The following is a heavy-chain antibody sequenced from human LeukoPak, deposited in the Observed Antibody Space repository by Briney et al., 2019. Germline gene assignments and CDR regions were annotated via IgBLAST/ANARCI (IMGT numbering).Heavy chain of an antibody. V-gene: IGHV1-46*01. D-gene: IGHD4-17*01. Sequence: GASVKVSCNASGYTFTSYYMHWVRQAPGQGLEWMGIINSSGGSTSYAQKFQGRVTMTRDTSTSTVYMELSSLRAEDTAVYYCARGPTDTVTPLEMSYWGQGTLVTVSS. CDR1: GYTFTSYY. J-gene: IGHJ4*02. CDR2: INSSGGST. CDR3: ARGPTDTVTPLEMSY.